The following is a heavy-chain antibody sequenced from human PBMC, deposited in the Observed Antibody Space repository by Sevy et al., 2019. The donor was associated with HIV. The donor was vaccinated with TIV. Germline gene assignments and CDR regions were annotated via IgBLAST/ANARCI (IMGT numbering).Heavy chain of an antibody. Sequence: ASVKVSCKTSGYTFSSHDINWVLQAPGQGLEWMGWMNPNNGNTGYVQKFQDRVTMTRDSSIATAYMELRGLTSDDTAVYYCARDPSGNYLTPHYRDYYGLDVWGQGTAVTVSS. J-gene: IGHJ6*02. CDR1: GYTFSSHD. CDR2: MNPNNGNT. V-gene: IGHV1-8*01. CDR3: ARDPSGNYLTPHYRDYYGLDV. D-gene: IGHD1-7*01.